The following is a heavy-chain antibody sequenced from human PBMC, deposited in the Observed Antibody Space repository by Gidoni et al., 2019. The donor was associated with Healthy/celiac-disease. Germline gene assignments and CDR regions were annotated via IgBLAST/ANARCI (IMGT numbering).Heavy chain of an antibody. Sequence: QVQLQESGPGLVKPSETLSLTCTVSGGSISSYYWSWIRQPPGKGLEWIGYIYYSGSTNYNPSLKSRVTISVDTSKNQFSLKLSSVTAADTAVYYCARDFSEMATQNDAFDIWGQGTMVTVSS. CDR1: GGSISSYY. D-gene: IGHD5-12*01. CDR3: ARDFSEMATQNDAFDI. CDR2: IYYSGST. J-gene: IGHJ3*02. V-gene: IGHV4-59*01.